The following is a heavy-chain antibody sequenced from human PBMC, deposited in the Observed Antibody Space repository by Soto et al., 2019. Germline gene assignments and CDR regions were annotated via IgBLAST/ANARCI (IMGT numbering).Heavy chain of an antibody. CDR1: GFTFSSAY. CDR2: IKNKGNGGAT. J-gene: IGHJ1*01. CDR3: TTDLRLRRYSWNLY. Sequence: ESGGGLVEPGGSLRLSCAASGFTFSSAYMSWVRQAPGKGLEWVGRIKNKGNGGATDYAAPVRGRFTISRDDSKSTLYLQMNSLKIEDTAVYYCTTDLRLRRYSWNLYWGQGTLVTVSS. V-gene: IGHV3-15*07. D-gene: IGHD3-9*01.